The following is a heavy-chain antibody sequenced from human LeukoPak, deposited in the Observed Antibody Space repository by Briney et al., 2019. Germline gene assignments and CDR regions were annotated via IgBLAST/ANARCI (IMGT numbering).Heavy chain of an antibody. CDR1: GVTFDDYA. J-gene: IGHJ6*02. CDR2: ISWNSGSI. D-gene: IGHD2-15*01. Sequence: PGRSLRLSCAASGVTFDDYAMHWVRQAPGKGLEWVSGISWNSGSIGYADSVKGRFTISRDNAKNSLYLQMNSLRAEDTALYYCAKDIKAVAATLYYYYYGMDVRGQGTTVTVSS. CDR3: AKDIKAVAATLYYYYYGMDV. V-gene: IGHV3-9*01.